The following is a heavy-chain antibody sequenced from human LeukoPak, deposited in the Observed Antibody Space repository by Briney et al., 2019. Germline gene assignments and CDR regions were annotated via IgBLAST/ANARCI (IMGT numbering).Heavy chain of an antibody. Sequence: ASVKVSCKASGYTFTSYAMHWMRQAPGQRLEWMGWINAGNGNTKYSQKFQGRVTITRDTSASTAYMELSSLRSEDTAVYYCARSYGHDAFDIWGQGTLVTVSS. CDR1: GYTFTSYA. CDR2: INAGNGNT. CDR3: ARSYGHDAFDI. D-gene: IGHD5-18*01. V-gene: IGHV1-3*01. J-gene: IGHJ3*02.